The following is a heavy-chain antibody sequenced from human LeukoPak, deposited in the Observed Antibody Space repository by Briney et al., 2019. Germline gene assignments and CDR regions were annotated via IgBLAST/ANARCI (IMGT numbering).Heavy chain of an antibody. J-gene: IGHJ5*02. CDR3: ARDRGYGGHPSWFDP. CDR2: IGISSNKI. Sequence: PGGSLRLSCAASGFTLRSYTMNWVRQAPGKGLEWVSSIGISSNKIYYADSVKGRFIISRDNAKNSVYLQMNSLRAEDTAVYYCARDRGYGGHPSWFDPWGQGTQVTVSS. CDR1: GFTLRSYT. D-gene: IGHD5-12*01. V-gene: IGHV3-21*01.